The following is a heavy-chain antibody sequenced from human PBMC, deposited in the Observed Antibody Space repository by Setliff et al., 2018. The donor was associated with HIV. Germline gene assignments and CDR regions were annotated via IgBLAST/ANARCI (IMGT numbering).Heavy chain of an antibody. J-gene: IGHJ4*02. Sequence: PSETLSLTCSVSGGPVTSNTYFWDWIRQAPRKGLEWIGSIYHNGNTYYNPSLKSRVSISVDTSKRQFSLKLTSVAAGDSALYYCARRRGQKATGWYYFDFWGQGALVTVSS. V-gene: IGHV4-39*01. CDR3: ARRRGQKATGWYYFDF. CDR1: GGPVTSNTYF. CDR2: IYHNGNT. D-gene: IGHD6-19*01.